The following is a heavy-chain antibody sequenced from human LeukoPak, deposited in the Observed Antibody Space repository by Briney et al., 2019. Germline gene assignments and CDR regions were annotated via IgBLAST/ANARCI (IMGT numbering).Heavy chain of an antibody. J-gene: IGHJ6*02. Sequence: PGGSLRLSCATSGFTFSSYAMNWVRQAPGKGLEWVSTISTSGGGTSYADPVKGRFTISRDNAKNSLYLQMNSLRAEDTAVYYCARDARYFDWLSIEYYGMDVWGQGTTVTVSS. CDR3: ARDARYFDWLSIEYYGMDV. CDR1: GFTFSSYA. CDR2: ISTSGGGT. D-gene: IGHD3-9*01. V-gene: IGHV3-23*01.